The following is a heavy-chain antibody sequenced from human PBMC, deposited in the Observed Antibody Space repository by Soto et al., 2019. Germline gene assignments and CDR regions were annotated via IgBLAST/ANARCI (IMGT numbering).Heavy chain of an antibody. J-gene: IGHJ4*02. D-gene: IGHD5-12*01. CDR3: ATPFTPSMGTTA. CDR1: GFTFSNFG. CDR2: ISSSSTTI. Sequence: EVQLVESGGGLVQPGGSLRLSCEASGFTFSNFGIHWVRQGPGKGLEWVSHISSSSTTIYYAESVKGRFTISRDNANNSVYLQMSSLRGKDTAVYYCATPFTPSMGTTAWGQGTRVTVSS. V-gene: IGHV3-48*01.